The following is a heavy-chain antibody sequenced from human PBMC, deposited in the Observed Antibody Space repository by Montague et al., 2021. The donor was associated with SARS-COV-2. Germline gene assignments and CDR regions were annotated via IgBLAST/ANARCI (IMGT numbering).Heavy chain of an antibody. CDR2: TYYRSKWYN. CDR3: TSGGEGNYNVMDV. J-gene: IGHJ6*02. CDR1: GDSVSSNSAT. Sequence: CAISGDSVSSNSATWNWVRQSPSRGLEWLGRTYYRSKWYNDYAVXXRGRVTINPDTSKNQFSLQLNSVTPEDTAIYYCTSGGEGNYNVMDVWGQGTTVTVSS. V-gene: IGHV6-1*01. D-gene: IGHD3-10*01.